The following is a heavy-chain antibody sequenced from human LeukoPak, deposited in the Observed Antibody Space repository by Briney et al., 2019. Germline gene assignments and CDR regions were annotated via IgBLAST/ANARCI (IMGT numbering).Heavy chain of an antibody. CDR3: AGVRSSGWDWSYYFDY. V-gene: IGHV3-7*01. D-gene: IGHD6-19*01. Sequence: PGGSLRLSCAASGFTFSSYWMSWVRQAPGKGLEWVANIKQDGSEKYYVDSVKGRFTISRDNAKNSLYLQMNSLRAEDTAVYYCAGVRSSGWDWSYYFDYWGQGTLVTVSS. CDR1: GFTFSSYW. CDR2: IKQDGSEK. J-gene: IGHJ4*02.